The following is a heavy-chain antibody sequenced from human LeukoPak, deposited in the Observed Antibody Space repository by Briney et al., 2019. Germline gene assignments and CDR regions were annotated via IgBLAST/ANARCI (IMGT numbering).Heavy chain of an antibody. CDR3: KSGGAAPGSFDN. CDR2: IKYDGDEE. CDR1: GFTFSDYW. Sequence: GGSLRLSCAASGFTFSDYWMSWMRQAPGKGLEWVANIKYDGDEEYYVDSVKGRFTISRNNAKNSLYLQLNSLRVEDTAVYYCKSGGAAPGSFDNWGQGTLVTVSP. D-gene: IGHD6-13*01. J-gene: IGHJ4*02. V-gene: IGHV3-7*01.